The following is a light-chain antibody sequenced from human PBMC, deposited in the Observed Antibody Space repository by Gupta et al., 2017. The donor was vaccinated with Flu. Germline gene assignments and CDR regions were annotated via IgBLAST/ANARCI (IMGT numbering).Light chain of an antibody. J-gene: IGLJ1*01. V-gene: IGLV1-40*01. CDR1: SANIGAGYD. Sequence: SVLTQPPSVSGAPGQRVPIACTGGSANIGAGYDVHWYQQLPGTAPKLLIYANNDRPSGVPDRFSGSKSDISSSLAITGLQSGDEADYYCQSYDSSLSAYVFGTGTKVTVL. CDR3: QSYDSSLSAYV. CDR2: ANN.